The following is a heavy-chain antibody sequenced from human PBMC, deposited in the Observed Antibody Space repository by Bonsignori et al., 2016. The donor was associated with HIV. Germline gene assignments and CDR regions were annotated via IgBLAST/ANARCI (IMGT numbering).Heavy chain of an antibody. CDR2: IFPSGNT. J-gene: IGHJ5*02. CDR3: ARANDYSTNWIDP. V-gene: IGHV4-39*07. D-gene: IGHD4-11*01. CDR1: GASIGRSDNY. Sequence: QLQLQESGPGLVKPSETLSLNCTVSGASIGRSDNYWAWIRQPPGKGLEWIANIFPSGNTQHNPSLKSRVTMSLDASKNQFALKLSSVTAADTAVYYCARANDYSTNWIDPWGQGTRGHRLL.